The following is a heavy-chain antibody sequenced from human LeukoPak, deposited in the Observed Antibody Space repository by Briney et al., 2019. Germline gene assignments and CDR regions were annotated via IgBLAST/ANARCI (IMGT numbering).Heavy chain of an antibody. V-gene: IGHV4-4*09. D-gene: IGHD6-13*01. CDR1: GGSISSYY. CDR3: ARQPKEQLVRGWFDP. CDR2: IYTSGST. J-gene: IGHJ5*02. Sequence: SETLSLTCTVSGGSISSYYWSWIRQPPGKGLEWIGYIYTSGSTNYNPSLKSRVTISVDTSKNQFSLKLSSVTAADTAVYYCARQPKEQLVRGWFDPWGQGTLVTVSS.